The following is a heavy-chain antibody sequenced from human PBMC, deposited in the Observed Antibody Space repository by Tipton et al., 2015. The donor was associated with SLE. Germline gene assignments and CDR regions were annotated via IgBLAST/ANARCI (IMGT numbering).Heavy chain of an antibody. Sequence: TLSLTCTVSGGSISSGSYYWTWIRQPAGKGLEWIGHVYTSGSTNYNPSLKSRVTISVDTSKNQFSLKLSSVTAADTAVYYCARGLGYCTGGVCSIYWYLDLWGRGTLVTVSS. V-gene: IGHV4-61*09. CDR2: VYTSGST. CDR3: ARGLGYCTGGVCSIYWYLDL. D-gene: IGHD2-8*02. CDR1: GGSISSGSYY. J-gene: IGHJ2*01.